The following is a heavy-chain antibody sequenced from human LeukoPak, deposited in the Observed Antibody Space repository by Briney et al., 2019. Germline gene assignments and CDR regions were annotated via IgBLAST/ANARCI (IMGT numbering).Heavy chain of an antibody. J-gene: IGHJ6*03. D-gene: IGHD6-13*01. CDR1: GFTFSSYS. CDR2: ISSSSSYI. V-gene: IGHV3-21*01. Sequence: GGSLRLSCAASGFTFSSYSMNWVRQAPGKGLGWVSSISSSSSYIYYADSVKGRFTISRDNAKNSLYLQMNSLRAEDTAVYYCARGFIAAAWDYMDVWGKGTTVTVSS. CDR3: ARGFIAAAWDYMDV.